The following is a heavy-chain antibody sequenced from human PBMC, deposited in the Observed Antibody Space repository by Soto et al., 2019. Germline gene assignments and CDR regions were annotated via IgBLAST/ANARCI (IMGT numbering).Heavy chain of an antibody. D-gene: IGHD3-16*01. J-gene: IGHJ6*01. CDR3: ARGGYYDNSWGKLSHYGLDV. Sequence: QVHLVQSAAEVKKPGASVKVSCKASGYTFIRYDITWVRQAPGQGLEWLGWISPYNDYTIYAQKLQGRVTLTTDTSTRTVHMEVRGLKSDDTAVYYCARGGYYDNSWGKLSHYGLDVW. CDR2: ISPYNDYT. CDR1: GYTFIRYD. V-gene: IGHV1-18*01.